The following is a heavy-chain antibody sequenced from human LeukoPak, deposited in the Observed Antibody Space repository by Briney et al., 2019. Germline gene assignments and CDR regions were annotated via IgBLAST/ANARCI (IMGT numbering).Heavy chain of an antibody. CDR1: GGSFSDYF. J-gene: IGHJ6*02. V-gene: IGHV4-34*01. CDR3: AREGPKGPLYGMDV. CDR2: INHSGST. Sequence: SETLSLTCAVYGGSFSDYFWSWIRQPPGKGLEWIGEINHSGSTNYNPSLKSRVTISVDTSKNQFSLQLNSVTPEDTAVYYCAREGPKGPLYGMDVWGQGTTVTVSS.